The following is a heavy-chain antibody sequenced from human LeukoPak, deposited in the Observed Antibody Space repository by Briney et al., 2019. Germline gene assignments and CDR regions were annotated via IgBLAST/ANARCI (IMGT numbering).Heavy chain of an antibody. V-gene: IGHV4-4*07. D-gene: IGHD3-10*01. CDR2: IYTSGST. CDR1: GGSISSYY. CDR3: ARENNYGSGSYGFPGMVDY. Sequence: SETLSLTCTVSGGSISSYYWSWIRQPAGKGLEWIGRIYTSGSTNYNPSLKSRVTMSVDTSKNQFSLKLSSVTAADTAVYYCARENNYGSGSYGFPGMVDYWGQGTLVTVSS. J-gene: IGHJ4*02.